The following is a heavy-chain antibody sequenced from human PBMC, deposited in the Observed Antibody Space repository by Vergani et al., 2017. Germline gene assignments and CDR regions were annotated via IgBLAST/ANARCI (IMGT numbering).Heavy chain of an antibody. CDR1: GFALNRHA. J-gene: IGHJ4*02. V-gene: IGHV3-30-3*01. D-gene: IGHD2-2*02. Sequence: QVQLVESGGGVVQPGTSLRLSCVVSGFALNRHAMYWVRQAPGKGLEWVVGISFDGTNEYYPDLVKGRFTISRDIAKNTLYLQVRSLRLEHTGVYHCVRDRGLCAGGMCYTEAWDYWGQGTPVTVSS. CDR2: ISFDGTNE. CDR3: VRDRGLCAGGMCYTEAWDY.